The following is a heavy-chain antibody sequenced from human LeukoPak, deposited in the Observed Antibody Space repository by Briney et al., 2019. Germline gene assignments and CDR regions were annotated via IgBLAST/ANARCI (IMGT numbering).Heavy chain of an antibody. V-gene: IGHV4-38-2*02. CDR1: GYSISSGYY. D-gene: IGHD5-18*01. J-gene: IGHJ4*02. CDR3: ARSWGYGPPKYFDY. Sequence: PSETLSLTCTVSGYSISSGYYWGWIRQPPGKGLEWIGRIYTSGSTNYNPSLKSRVTMSVDTSKNQFSLKLSSVTAADTAVYYCARSWGYGPPKYFDYWGQGTLVTVSS. CDR2: IYTSGST.